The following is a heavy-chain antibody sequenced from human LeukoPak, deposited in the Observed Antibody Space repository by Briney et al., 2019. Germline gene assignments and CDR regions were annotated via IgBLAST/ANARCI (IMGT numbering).Heavy chain of an antibody. CDR1: GFTFDDHA. J-gene: IGHJ5*02. V-gene: IGHV3-43*02. CDR2: IIGAGRTT. D-gene: IGHD3-10*01. CDR3: AREGFRGVIIFENWFDP. Sequence: GGSLRLSWAASGFTFDDHAMHWVRQVPGKGREWVALIIGAGRTTYYPASVKGRFPASRDNRTSPLFLQMNSLTTEDPALYSCAREGFRGVIIFENWFDPSGQGTLVTVSS.